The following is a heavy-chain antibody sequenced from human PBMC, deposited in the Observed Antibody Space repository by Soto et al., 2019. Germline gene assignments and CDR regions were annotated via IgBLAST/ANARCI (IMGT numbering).Heavy chain of an antibody. CDR3: ARDRVGVVPAAMGLYYYYGMDV. CDR2: IKQDGSEK. D-gene: IGHD2-2*01. V-gene: IGHV3-7*05. CDR1: GFTFSSYW. J-gene: IGHJ6*02. Sequence: GGSLRLSCAASGFTFSSYWMSWVRQAPGKGLEWVANIKQDGSEKYYVDSVKGRFTISRDNAKNSLYLQMNSLRAEDTAVYYCARDRVGVVPAAMGLYYYYGMDVWGQGTTVTLSS.